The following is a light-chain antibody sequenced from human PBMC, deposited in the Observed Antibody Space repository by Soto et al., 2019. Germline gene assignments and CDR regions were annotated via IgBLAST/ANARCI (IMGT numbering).Light chain of an antibody. CDR2: GAS. CDR3: QQYAGSPIT. V-gene: IGKV3-20*01. Sequence: EIVLTQSPGTLSLSPGERATLSCRASQSVSSSYLAWYQQKPGQAPRLLIYGASSRATGIPDRFTGGGSGTDFTLAIRRLEPEDFALYYCQQYAGSPITFGQGTRLEIK. J-gene: IGKJ5*01. CDR1: QSVSSSY.